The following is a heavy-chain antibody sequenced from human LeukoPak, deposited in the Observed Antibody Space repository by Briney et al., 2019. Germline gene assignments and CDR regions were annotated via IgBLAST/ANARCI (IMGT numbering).Heavy chain of an antibody. CDR3: ARTRYYYNSRSYGAPYYFDY. Sequence: SETLSLTCTVSGSSISNYYWGWIRQAPGKGLEWIGSIYYSGSTYYNPSLKSRVTISVDTSKNQFSLKLSSVTAADMAVYYCARTRYYYNSRSYGAPYYFDYWGQGTLVTVSS. CDR2: IYYSGST. J-gene: IGHJ4*02. CDR1: GSSISNYY. V-gene: IGHV4-39*01. D-gene: IGHD3-10*01.